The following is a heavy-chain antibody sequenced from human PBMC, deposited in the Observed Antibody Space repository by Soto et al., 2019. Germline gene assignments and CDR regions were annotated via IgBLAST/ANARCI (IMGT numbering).Heavy chain of an antibody. D-gene: IGHD1-26*01. CDR2: INAGNGNT. J-gene: IGHJ2*01. CDR1: GYTFTSDA. V-gene: IGHV1-3*01. CDR3: ARGGSLYWYFDL. Sequence: QVQLVQSGAEVKKPGASVKVSCKASGYTFTSDAMHCVRQAPGQRLEWMGWINAGNGNTKYSQKFQGRVTITRDKSASTAYMELSSLRSEDTAVYYCARGGSLYWYFDLWGRGTLVTVSS.